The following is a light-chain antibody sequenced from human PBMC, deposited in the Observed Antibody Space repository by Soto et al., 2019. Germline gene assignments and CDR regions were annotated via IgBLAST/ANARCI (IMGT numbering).Light chain of an antibody. CDR2: DAS. Sequence: IVLTQAPATLSLSPGERVTLSCRASQSISSFLAWYQQKPGQAPRLLIYDASNRATGIPARFSGSGSGTDFTLTISSLEPEDFAVYYCQQRSKWPVFGQGTRLEI. CDR3: QQRSKWPV. J-gene: IGKJ5*01. CDR1: QSISSF. V-gene: IGKV3-11*01.